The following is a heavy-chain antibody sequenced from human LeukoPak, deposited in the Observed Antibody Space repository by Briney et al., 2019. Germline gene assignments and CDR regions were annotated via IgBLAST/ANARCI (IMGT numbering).Heavy chain of an antibody. CDR3: AKEGDYYGSGSYRDGFDI. V-gene: IGHV3-23*01. Sequence: PGGSLRLSCAASGFTFSSYAMSWVRQAPGKGLEWVSAISGSGGSTYYADSVKGRFTISRDNSKNTLYLQMNSLRPEDTAVYYCAKEGDYYGSGSYRDGFDIWGQGTRATVSS. CDR2: ISGSGGST. D-gene: IGHD3-10*01. J-gene: IGHJ3*02. CDR1: GFTFSSYA.